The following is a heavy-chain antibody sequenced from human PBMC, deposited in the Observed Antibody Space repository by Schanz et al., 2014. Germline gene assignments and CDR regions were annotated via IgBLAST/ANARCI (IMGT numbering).Heavy chain of an antibody. V-gene: IGHV1-69*04. CDR1: GGTFSSFA. CDR2: IIPILDIT. Sequence: QVQLVQSGAEVKKPGSSVKVSCKASGGTFSSFAIFWVRQAPGQGLEWMGTIIPILDITNYAQKFQGRVTITADKSTSTAYMELSNLRSEDTAVYYCARGGSMVQEINFAYWGQGSLVTVSS. CDR3: ARGGSMVQEINFAY. D-gene: IGHD3-10*01. J-gene: IGHJ4*02.